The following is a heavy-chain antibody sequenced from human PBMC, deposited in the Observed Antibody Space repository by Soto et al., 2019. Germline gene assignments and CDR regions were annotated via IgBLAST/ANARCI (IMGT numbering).Heavy chain of an antibody. CDR3: AKDPPWTVGPLAMDV. Sequence: GGSLRLSCAASGFTFSSYWMSWVRQVPGKGLEWVSTFSGSGGNIYYGESVKGRFTISRDDPKNTLYLDMNSLRVEDTAVYYCAKDPPWTVGPLAMDVWGQGTTVTVSS. CDR2: FSGSGGNI. V-gene: IGHV3-23*01. D-gene: IGHD2-2*01. CDR1: GFTFSSYW. J-gene: IGHJ6*02.